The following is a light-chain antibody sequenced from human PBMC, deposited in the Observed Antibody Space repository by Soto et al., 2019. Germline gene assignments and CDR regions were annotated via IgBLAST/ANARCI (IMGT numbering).Light chain of an antibody. CDR2: AAS. CDR3: QKDNSPPRT. Sequence: EIKITQSRSAVSASIGDRVSNTYQKSQDIANCVAWYQQKPGKVLTLLIYAASTLQSGVPPRFSGSASGTDFPLTISSLQPEDVATYYCQKDNSPPRTSGRGTYLDIK. CDR1: QDIANC. V-gene: IGKV1-27*01. J-gene: IGKJ1*01.